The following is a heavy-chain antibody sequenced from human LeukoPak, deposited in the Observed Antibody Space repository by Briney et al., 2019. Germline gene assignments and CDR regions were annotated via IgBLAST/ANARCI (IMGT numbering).Heavy chain of an antibody. CDR2: IIPIFGTA. CDR3: ETPLKLGGGPLAGTRYFQH. CDR1: GGTFISYI. D-gene: IGHD6-19*01. J-gene: IGHJ1*01. V-gene: IGHV1-69*06. Sequence: SVKVSCKASGGTFISYIITWVRQAPGQGLEWMGGIIPIFGTANYAQKFQGRVTITADKSTSTAYMELSSLRSEDTAVYYCETPLKLGGGPLAGTRYFQHWGQGTLVTVSS.